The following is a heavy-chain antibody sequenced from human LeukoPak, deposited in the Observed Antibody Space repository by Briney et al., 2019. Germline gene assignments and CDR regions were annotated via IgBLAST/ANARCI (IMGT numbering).Heavy chain of an antibody. CDR2: ISAYNGNT. CDR3: ARDYYDSSGYYLDYYYYMDV. V-gene: IGHV1-18*01. D-gene: IGHD3-22*01. Sequence: ASVKVSCKASGYTFTSYGISWVRQAPGQGLEWMGWISAYNGNTNYAQNLQGRVTMTTDTSTSTAYMELRSLRSDDTAVYYCARDYYDSSGYYLDYYYYMDVWGKGTTVTVSS. CDR1: GYTFTSYG. J-gene: IGHJ6*03.